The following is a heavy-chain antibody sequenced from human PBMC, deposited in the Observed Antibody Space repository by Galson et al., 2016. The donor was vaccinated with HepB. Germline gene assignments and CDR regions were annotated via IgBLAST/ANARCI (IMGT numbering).Heavy chain of an antibody. D-gene: IGHD3-10*01. CDR1: GFTLSSYW. CDR2: INSNGSST. J-gene: IGHJ5*02. V-gene: IGHV3-74*01. Sequence: SLRLSCAASGFTLSSYWMHWVRQAPGKGLVWVSRINSNGSSTTYADSVRGRFTISRDNSKNTLYLQMNSLRAEDTAVYYCAALGWRFGELLGSWFDPWSQGALVTVSS. CDR3: AALGWRFGELLGSWFDP.